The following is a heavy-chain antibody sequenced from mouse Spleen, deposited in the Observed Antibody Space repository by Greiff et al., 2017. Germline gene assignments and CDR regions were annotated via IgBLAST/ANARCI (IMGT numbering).Heavy chain of an antibody. Sequence: VQLQQSGAELVMPGASVKLSCKASGYTFTSYWMHWVKQRPGQGLEWIGEIDPSDSYTNYNQKFKGKATLTVDKSSSTAYMQLSSLTSEDSAVYYCARMVTTRGPSMDYWGQGTSVTVSS. CDR1: GYTFTSYW. D-gene: IGHD2-2*01. CDR2: IDPSDSYT. V-gene: IGHV1-69*01. CDR3: ARMVTTRGPSMDY. J-gene: IGHJ4*01.